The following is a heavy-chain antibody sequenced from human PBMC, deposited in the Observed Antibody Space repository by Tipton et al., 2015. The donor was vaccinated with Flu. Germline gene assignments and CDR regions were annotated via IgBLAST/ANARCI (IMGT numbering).Heavy chain of an antibody. CDR2: ISYNGDNK. Sequence: QVQLVQSGGGLVQPGGSLRLSCAASGFTFSSYAMHWVRQAPGKGLEWVAVISYNGDNKYNADSVRGRFTISRDNSKNTLFLQMNSLRADDTAVYYCARDFRSVAAATNTYFHHWGQGTLVTVSS. CDR1: GFTFSSYA. V-gene: IGHV3-30-3*01. J-gene: IGHJ1*01. D-gene: IGHD6-13*01. CDR3: ARDFRSVAAATNTYFHH.